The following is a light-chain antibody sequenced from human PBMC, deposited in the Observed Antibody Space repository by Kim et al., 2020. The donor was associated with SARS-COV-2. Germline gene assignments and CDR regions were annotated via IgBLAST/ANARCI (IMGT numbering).Light chain of an antibody. Sequence: KTVTISCTRSSGSIATNFVQWYQQRPGSAPTTVIYEDRQRPSGVPDRFSSSIDSSSNSASLTISGLKTEDEADYYCQSYDSSGNQVFGGGTQLTVL. CDR3: QSYDSSGNQV. CDR1: SGSIATNF. J-gene: IGLJ3*02. V-gene: IGLV6-57*03. CDR2: EDR.